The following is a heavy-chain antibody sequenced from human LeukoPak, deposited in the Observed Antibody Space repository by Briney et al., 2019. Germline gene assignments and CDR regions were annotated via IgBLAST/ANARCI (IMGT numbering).Heavy chain of an antibody. J-gene: IGHJ4*02. V-gene: IGHV3-48*01. Sequence: GGSLRLSCAASGFTFSGYSMNWIRQARGKGLEWVSYISLSSSTIYYADSVKGRFTISRDNAKNSLYLQMNSLRAEDTAVYYCARDITIFGVIINFDYWGQGTLVTVSS. D-gene: IGHD3-3*01. CDR3: ARDITIFGVIINFDY. CDR1: GFTFSGYS. CDR2: ISLSSSTI.